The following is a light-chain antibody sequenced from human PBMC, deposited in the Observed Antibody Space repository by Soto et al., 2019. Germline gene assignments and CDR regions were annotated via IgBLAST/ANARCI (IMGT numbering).Light chain of an antibody. CDR2: TNN. CDR1: SSNIGRDY. J-gene: IGLJ3*02. V-gene: IGLV1-47*02. CDR3: AAWDDSLSAWV. Sequence: QSALTQPPSASGTPGQRVTISCSGSSSNIGRDYVYWFQQLPGTAPKLLIYTNNQRPSGVPDRFSGSKSGTSASLAISGLRSEDEADYCCAAWDDSLSAWVFGGGTKLTVL.